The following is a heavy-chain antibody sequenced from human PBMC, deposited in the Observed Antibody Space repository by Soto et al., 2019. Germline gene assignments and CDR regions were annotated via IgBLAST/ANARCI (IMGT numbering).Heavy chain of an antibody. D-gene: IGHD1-26*01. J-gene: IGHJ4*02. CDR3: AGSRCTGTYSGRSLHY. Sequence: GGALRLFCAASGFTVSSTYLTWVRKAPRKGLEWVAILYTGTDTVYADSVKGRFTISRHSSKNTSYLQMNSLRAEDTAMYFCAGSRCTGTYSGRSLHYCRQGS. CDR2: LYTGTDT. CDR1: GFTVSSTY. V-gene: IGHV3-53*01.